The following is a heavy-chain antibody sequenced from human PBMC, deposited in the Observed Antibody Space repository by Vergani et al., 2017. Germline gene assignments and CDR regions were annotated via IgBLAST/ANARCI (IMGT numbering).Heavy chain of an antibody. CDR2: ISGSGGST. CDR1: GFTFSSYA. J-gene: IGHJ4*02. V-gene: IGHV3-23*01. CDR3: ARDVKDGYNPFDY. Sequence: EVQLLESGGGLVQPGGSLRLSCAASGFTFSSYAMSWVRQAPGKGLEWVSAISGSGGSTYDADSVRGRFTISKDNTKNTLYLQRNSLGAEDTALYYCARDVKDGYNPFDYWGQGTLVTVSS. D-gene: IGHD5-24*01.